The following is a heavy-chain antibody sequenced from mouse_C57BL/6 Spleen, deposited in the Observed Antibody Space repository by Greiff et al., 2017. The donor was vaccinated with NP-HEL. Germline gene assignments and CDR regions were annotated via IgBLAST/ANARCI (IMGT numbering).Heavy chain of an antibody. V-gene: IGHV1-42*01. CDR2: INPSTGGT. Sequence: VQLQQSGPELVKPGASVKISCKASGYSFTGYYMNWVKQSPEKSLEWIGEINPSTGGTTYNQKFKAKATLTVDKSSSTAYMQLKSLTSEDSAVYYCARRRGYDGEPFAYWGQGTLVTVSA. D-gene: IGHD2-2*01. CDR1: GYSFTGYY. J-gene: IGHJ3*01. CDR3: ARRRGYDGEPFAY.